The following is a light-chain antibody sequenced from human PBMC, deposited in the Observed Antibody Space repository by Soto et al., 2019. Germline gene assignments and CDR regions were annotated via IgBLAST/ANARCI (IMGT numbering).Light chain of an antibody. J-gene: IGKJ3*01. CDR3: MQVLQIPVT. CDR2: LGS. CDR1: QSLLHSDGYNY. Sequence: DIVVTQSPLSLPVTPGEPASISCRSSQSLLHSDGYNYLVWYLQKPGQSPQLLIQLGSMRASGVPDRFSGSVSGTDFTLKISRVEAEDVGVYYCMQVLQIPVTFGPGTKVDI. V-gene: IGKV2-28*01.